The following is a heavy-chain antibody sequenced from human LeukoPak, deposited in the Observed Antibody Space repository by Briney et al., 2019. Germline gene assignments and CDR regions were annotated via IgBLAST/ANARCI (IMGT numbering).Heavy chain of an antibody. CDR2: ISYDGSNK. CDR1: GFTFSSYG. J-gene: IGHJ2*01. V-gene: IGHV3-30*18. CDR3: AKSEEQWLAYWYFDL. D-gene: IGHD6-19*01. Sequence: GGSLRLSCAASGFTFSSYGMHWVRQAPGKGLEWVAVISYDGSNKYYADSLKGRFTISRDNSKNTLYLQMNSLRAEDTAVYYCAKSEEQWLAYWYFDLWGRGTLVTVSS.